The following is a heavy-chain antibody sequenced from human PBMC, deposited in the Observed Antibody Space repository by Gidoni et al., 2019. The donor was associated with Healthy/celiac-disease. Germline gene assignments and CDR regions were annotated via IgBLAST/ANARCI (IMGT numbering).Heavy chain of an antibody. CDR3: ARGEGSRVDV. D-gene: IGHD1-26*01. J-gene: IGHJ6*02. Sequence: QVQLVQSGAEVETHGSSVKVSCKGSGGTFSSYAISCVRQSHGQGLEWMGGIIPIFGTATYAQKFQGSVTITSYKSTSTAYMELSSLRSEDTAVYYCARGEGSRVDVWGQGTTVTVSS. CDR2: IIPIFGTA. V-gene: IGHV1-69*06. CDR1: GGTFSSYA.